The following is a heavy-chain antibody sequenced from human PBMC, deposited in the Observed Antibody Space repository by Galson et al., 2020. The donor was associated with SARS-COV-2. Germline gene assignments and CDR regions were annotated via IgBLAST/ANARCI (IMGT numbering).Heavy chain of an antibody. CDR3: ARLHYGEYAPEAFDI. J-gene: IGHJ3*02. CDR2: ISHSGGT. D-gene: IGHD4-17*01. Sequence: SETLPLTCAVSGTFISSGSYSWNWIRQPPGKGLEWIGYISHSGGTYYNPSLKSRVTISGDRSKNQFSLRLSSVTAADTAVYYCARLHYGEYAPEAFDIWGPGTRVTVAS. CDR1: GTFISSGSYS. V-gene: IGHV4-30-2*01.